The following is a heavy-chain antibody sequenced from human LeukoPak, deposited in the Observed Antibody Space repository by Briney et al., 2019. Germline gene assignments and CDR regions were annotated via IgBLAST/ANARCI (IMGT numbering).Heavy chain of an antibody. CDR1: GFTFSSYG. Sequence: PGGSLRLSCAASGFTFSSYGMHWVRQAPGKGLEWVAVISYDGSNKYYADSVKGRFTISRDNSKNTLYLQMNSLRAEDTAVYYCAKVKGVVVVAATDYWGQGTLVTVSS. J-gene: IGHJ4*02. D-gene: IGHD2-15*01. CDR3: AKVKGVVVVAATDY. V-gene: IGHV3-30*18. CDR2: ISYDGSNK.